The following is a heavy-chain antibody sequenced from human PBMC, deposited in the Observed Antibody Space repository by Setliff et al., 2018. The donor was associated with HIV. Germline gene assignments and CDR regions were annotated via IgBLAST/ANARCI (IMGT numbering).Heavy chain of an antibody. CDR2: IYSGGDA. CDR1: RLSISSNY. D-gene: IGHD2-21*01. V-gene: IGHV3-66*02. J-gene: IGHJ4*02. CDR3: ARVVVVIGSQDYFDY. Sequence: GGSLRLSCAASRLSISSNYMSWVRQAPGKGLEWVSIIYSGGDAYYSDSLKGRFTISRDNSRNTLYLQMSSLRADGTAVYYCARVVVVIGSQDYFDYWGQGMLVTVSS.